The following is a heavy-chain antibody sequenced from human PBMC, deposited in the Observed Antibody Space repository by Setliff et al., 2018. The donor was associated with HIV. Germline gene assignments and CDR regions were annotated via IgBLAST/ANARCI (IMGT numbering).Heavy chain of an antibody. V-gene: IGHV4-30-4*02. CDR1: GGSISSGNNY. J-gene: IGHJ4*02. Sequence: SETLSLTCTVSGGSISSGNNYWSWIRQPPGKGLEWIAYIYYSGNTYYNPSLKSRATISVDTSKNQFSLKLSSVTAADAAVYYCARARGRAQLSYYFDYWGQGRLVTVSS. D-gene: IGHD2-2*01. CDR2: IYYSGNT. CDR3: ARARGRAQLSYYFDY.